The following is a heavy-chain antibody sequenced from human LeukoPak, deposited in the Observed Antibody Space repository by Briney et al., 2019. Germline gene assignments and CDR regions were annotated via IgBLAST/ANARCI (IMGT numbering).Heavy chain of an antibody. Sequence: RGSLRLSCESSEFTFSRFAMSSIRQRPGTGLEWVSTLSGSGGAIYSADSVKGRFTTSRDNSNDTLYLHMDNLSANDTAVYYCAKHLGSHSFLFCDMDVWGKGTSVIVSS. CDR2: LSGSGGAI. V-gene: IGHV3-23*01. CDR1: EFTFSRFA. CDR3: AKHLGSHSFLFCDMDV. J-gene: IGHJ6*03. D-gene: IGHD2-21*01.